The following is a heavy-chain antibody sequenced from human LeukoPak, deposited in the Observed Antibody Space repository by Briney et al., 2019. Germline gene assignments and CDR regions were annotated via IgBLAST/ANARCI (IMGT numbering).Heavy chain of an antibody. CDR2: IYSGGST. J-gene: IGHJ4*02. CDR1: GFTVSSNY. V-gene: IGHV3-66*01. D-gene: IGHD3-10*01. Sequence: GGSLRLSCAASGFTVSSNYMSWVRQAPGKGLEWVSVIYSGGSTYYADSVKGRFTISRDNSKNTLYLQMNSLRAEDTAVYYCARDFAHYGSGYWGQGTLVTVSS. CDR3: ARDFAHYGSGY.